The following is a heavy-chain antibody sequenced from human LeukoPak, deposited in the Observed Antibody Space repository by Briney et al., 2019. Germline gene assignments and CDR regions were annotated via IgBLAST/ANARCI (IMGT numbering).Heavy chain of an antibody. J-gene: IGHJ4*02. Sequence: SETLSLTCTVSGGSNSSYYWSWIRQPPGKGLEWIGYIYYSGSTNYNPSLKSRVTISVDTSKNQFSLKLSSVTAADTAVYYCARMSYGDHDVAYWGQGTLVTVSS. D-gene: IGHD4-17*01. CDR1: GGSNSSYY. V-gene: IGHV4-59*01. CDR3: ARMSYGDHDVAY. CDR2: IYYSGST.